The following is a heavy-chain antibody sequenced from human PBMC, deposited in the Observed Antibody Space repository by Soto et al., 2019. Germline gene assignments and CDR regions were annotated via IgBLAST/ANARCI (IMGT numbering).Heavy chain of an antibody. V-gene: IGHV3-23*01. CDR3: AKDPVGRGRYCTNSVCRGPYFDY. J-gene: IGHJ4*02. Sequence: GGSLRLSCAASGFTFSSYAMSWVRQAPGKGLEWVSAISGSGGSTYYGDYMKGPFTISNDNSKNTLYLQMNSLRAEDKTVYYCAKDPVGRGRYCTNSVCRGPYFDYWGQGTLVTVSS. CDR1: GFTFSSYA. D-gene: IGHD2-8*01. CDR2: ISGSGGST.